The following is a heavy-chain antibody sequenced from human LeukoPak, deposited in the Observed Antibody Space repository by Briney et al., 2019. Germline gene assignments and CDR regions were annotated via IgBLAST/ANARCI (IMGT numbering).Heavy chain of an antibody. CDR1: GFTFSSYG. CDR2: IWYDGSNK. J-gene: IGHJ4*02. D-gene: IGHD7-27*01. V-gene: IGHV3-33*01. Sequence: PGGSLRLSCAASGFTFSSYGMHWVRQAPGKGLEWVAVIWYDGSNKYYADSVKGRFTISRDNSKNTLYLQMNSLRAEDTAVYYCASSSIPGTGDYFDYWGQGTLVTVSS. CDR3: ASSSIPGTGDYFDY.